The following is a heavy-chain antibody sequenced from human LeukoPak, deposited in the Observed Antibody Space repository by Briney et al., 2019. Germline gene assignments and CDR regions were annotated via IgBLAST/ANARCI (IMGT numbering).Heavy chain of an antibody. CDR3: ARVRARGVVPPQRGFDP. CDR1: GYTFTSDG. J-gene: IGHJ5*02. CDR2: ISAYNGNT. D-gene: IGHD2-2*01. V-gene: IGHV1-18*01. Sequence: ASVKVSCKASGYTFTSDGISWVRQAPGQGLEWMGWISAYNGNTNYAQKLQGRVTMTTDTSTSTAYMELRSLRSDDTAVYYCARVRARGVVPPQRGFDPWGQGTLVTVSS.